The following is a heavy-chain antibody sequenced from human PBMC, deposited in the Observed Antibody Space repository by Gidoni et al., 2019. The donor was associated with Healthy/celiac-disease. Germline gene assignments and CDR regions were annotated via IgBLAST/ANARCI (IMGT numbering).Heavy chain of an antibody. Sequence: QVQLVESGGGVVQPGRSLRLSCAASGFTFSSYAMHWVRQAPGKGLEWVAVISYDGSNKYYADSVKGRFTISRDNSKNTLYLQMNSLRAEDTAVYYCARDWELRGAFDIWGQGTMVTVSS. J-gene: IGHJ3*02. CDR2: ISYDGSNK. CDR3: ARDWELRGAFDI. CDR1: GFTFSSYA. V-gene: IGHV3-30-3*01. D-gene: IGHD1-7*01.